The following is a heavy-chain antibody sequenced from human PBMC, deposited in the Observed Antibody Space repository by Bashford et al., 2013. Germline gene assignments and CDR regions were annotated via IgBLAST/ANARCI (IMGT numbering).Heavy chain of an antibody. CDR3: ARGRYCTNGVCPXSGFDP. D-gene: IGHD2-8*01. CDR1: GGSVSSSYNY. Sequence: SETLSLTCSVSGGSVSSSYNYWSWIRQPPGKGLEWIGDFYYIGSTIYNPSLKSRLTLSIDTSKNQFSLKLSSVTAADTAMYYCARGRYCTNGVCPXSGFDPVGPGEPLVHRLL. CDR2: FYYIGST. V-gene: IGHV4-61*01. J-gene: IGHJ5*02.